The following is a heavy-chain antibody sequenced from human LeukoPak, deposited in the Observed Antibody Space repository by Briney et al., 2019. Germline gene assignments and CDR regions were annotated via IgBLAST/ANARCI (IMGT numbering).Heavy chain of an antibody. CDR1: GYTFTSYG. D-gene: IGHD2-15*01. Sequence: GASVKVSCKASGYTFTSYGITWVRQAPGQGLEWMGWISAHYGNTNYAQKFQGRLTMTTDTSTNTAYMELRSLRPDDTAVYFCARDFFHGHCSGLTCFLLDSWGQGPLVTVSS. CDR3: ARDFFHGHCSGLTCFLLDS. V-gene: IGHV1-18*01. J-gene: IGHJ4*02. CDR2: ISAHYGNT.